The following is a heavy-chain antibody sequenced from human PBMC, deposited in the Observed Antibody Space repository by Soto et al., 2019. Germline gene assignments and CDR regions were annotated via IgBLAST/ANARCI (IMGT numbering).Heavy chain of an antibody. D-gene: IGHD2-8*01. V-gene: IGHV1-69*01. J-gene: IGHJ1*01. CDR1: GGTFSRYA. CDR3: AASSCDGATVYALAY. Sequence: QAQLVQSGAEVKKPGSSVKVSCKASGGTFSRYAIHWVRQAPGQGLEWMGGIIPIFATPNYAEEFLGRATISADASTSTAYMELSSLRSEDTALYYCAASSCDGATVYALAYWGQGTLVTVSS. CDR2: IIPIFATP.